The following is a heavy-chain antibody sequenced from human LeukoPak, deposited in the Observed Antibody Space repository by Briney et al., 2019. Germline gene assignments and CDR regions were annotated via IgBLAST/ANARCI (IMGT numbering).Heavy chain of an antibody. Sequence: ASVTVSFKSSVYTFTSYGINWVRQAPGQGLEWMGLSSAYNGNTNYAQKLQGRVTMTTDTSTSTAYMELRSLRSDDTAVYYCARVRGYCSSTRCYGENWFDPWGQGTLVTVSS. CDR1: VYTFTSYG. CDR2: SSAYNGNT. V-gene: IGHV1-18*04. J-gene: IGHJ5*02. CDR3: ARVRGYCSSTRCYGENWFDP. D-gene: IGHD2-2*01.